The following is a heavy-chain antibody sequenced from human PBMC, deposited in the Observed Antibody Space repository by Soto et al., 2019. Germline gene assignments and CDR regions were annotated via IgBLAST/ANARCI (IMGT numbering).Heavy chain of an antibody. CDR2: ISSSGNYI. D-gene: IGHD3-10*01. V-gene: IGHV3-21*01. Sequence: KAGGSLRLSCAASGFTFSSYGMNWVRQAPGKGLEWVSSISSSGNYIYYADSVKGRFTISRDNAKNSLYLQMNSLRAGDTAVYYCANGYGSTIWGQGTLVTVSS. J-gene: IGHJ4*02. CDR1: GFTFSSYG. CDR3: ANGYGSTI.